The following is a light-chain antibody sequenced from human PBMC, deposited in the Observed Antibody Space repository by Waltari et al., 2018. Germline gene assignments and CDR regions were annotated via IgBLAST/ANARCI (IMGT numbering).Light chain of an antibody. J-gene: IGKJ4*01. Sequence: ETALTQPPYIPSSSPGERAIPSSRASQSVGAYLAWYQQRPGPSHRLLIYDDSYRAPGIPARFSGSGSETEFTLTCSSHQPEDFSVYDCRQRLNGPRTFGGGT. CDR3: RQRLNGPRT. CDR2: DDS. CDR1: QSVGAY. V-gene: IGKV3-11*01.